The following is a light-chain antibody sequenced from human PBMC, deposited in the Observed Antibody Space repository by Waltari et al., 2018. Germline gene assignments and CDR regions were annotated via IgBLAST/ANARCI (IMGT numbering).Light chain of an antibody. J-gene: IGKJ5*01. V-gene: IGKV3-20*01. CDR1: QSVPSIY. Sequence: EILLTPSPGTPSLSPGDRAILSCRASQSVPSIYFAWYQQKPGQAPRLLIYGASTRATGIPDRFSGSVSETDFSLTITRLEPEDFAVYYCQQYGRSPTFGQGTRLEIE. CDR3: QQYGRSPT. CDR2: GAS.